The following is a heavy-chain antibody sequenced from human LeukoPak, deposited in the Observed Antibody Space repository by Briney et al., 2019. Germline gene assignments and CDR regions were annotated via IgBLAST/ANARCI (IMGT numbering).Heavy chain of an antibody. CDR3: ARDTRLGDYYGSEGLY. D-gene: IGHD3-10*01. Sequence: QAGGSLRLSCAASGFTFSSYGMHWVRQAPGKGLEWVAFIRYDGSNKYYADSVKGRFTISRDNSKNTLYLQMNSLRAEDTAVYYCARDTRLGDYYGSEGLYWGQGTLVTVSS. J-gene: IGHJ4*02. V-gene: IGHV3-30*02. CDR1: GFTFSSYG. CDR2: IRYDGSNK.